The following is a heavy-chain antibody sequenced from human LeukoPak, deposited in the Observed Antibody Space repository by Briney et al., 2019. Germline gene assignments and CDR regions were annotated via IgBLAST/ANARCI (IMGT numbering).Heavy chain of an antibody. D-gene: IGHD3-16*02. V-gene: IGHV1-46*01. J-gene: IGHJ4*02. CDR2: INPSGGST. Sequence: ASVKVSCKASGYTFTSYYMHWVRQAPGQGLEWMGIINPSGGSTSYAQKFQGRVTMTRDTSTSTVYMELSSLRSGDTAVYYCARDPPRSITFGGVIEDYWGQGTLVTVSS. CDR1: GYTFTSYY. CDR3: ARDPPRSITFGGVIEDY.